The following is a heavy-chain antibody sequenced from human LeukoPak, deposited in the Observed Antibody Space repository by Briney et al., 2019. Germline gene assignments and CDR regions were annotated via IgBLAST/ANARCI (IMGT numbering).Heavy chain of an antibody. Sequence: GGSLRLSCAASGFTFSSYSMNWVRQAPGKGLEWVSSISSSSSYIYYADSVKGRFTISRDNSKNTLYLQMNSLRAEDTAVYYCAKGRELPYYFDYWGQGTLVTVSS. J-gene: IGHJ4*02. V-gene: IGHV3-21*01. CDR3: AKGRELPYYFDY. CDR2: ISSSSSYI. CDR1: GFTFSSYS. D-gene: IGHD1-26*01.